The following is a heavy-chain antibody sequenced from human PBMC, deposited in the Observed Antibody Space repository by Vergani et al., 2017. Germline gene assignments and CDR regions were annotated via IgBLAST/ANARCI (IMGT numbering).Heavy chain of an antibody. J-gene: IGHJ4*02. Sequence: QVQLVESGGGVVQRGGSLRLSCATSGFTLSNYDMQWIRQGPGKGLEFVAFIQFDGSNQYYADSVKARFTLSSDFSKNTLYLQMNSLRTDDTATYYCAKHFRGWGIDYWGQGTQVIVSS. V-gene: IGHV3-30*02. CDR3: AKHFRGWGIDY. CDR2: IQFDGSNQ. CDR1: GFTLSNYD. D-gene: IGHD3-16*01.